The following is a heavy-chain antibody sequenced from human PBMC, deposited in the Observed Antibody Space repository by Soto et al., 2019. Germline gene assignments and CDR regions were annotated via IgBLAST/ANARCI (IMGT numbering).Heavy chain of an antibody. J-gene: IGHJ6*02. Sequence: ASVKVSCKASGYTFTGYFMHWVRQAPGQGLEWMGWINPNSGGTNYAQKFQGRVTMTRDTSISTAYMELSRLRSDDTAMYYCARQIRHYDSWSNKYYYYGLDVWGQGTTVTVSS. V-gene: IGHV1-2*02. CDR2: INPNSGGT. CDR3: ARQIRHYDSWSNKYYYYGLDV. CDR1: GYTFTGYF. D-gene: IGHD3-3*01.